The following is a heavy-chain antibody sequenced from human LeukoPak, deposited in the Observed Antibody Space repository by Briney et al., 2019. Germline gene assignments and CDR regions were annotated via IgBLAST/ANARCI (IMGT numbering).Heavy chain of an antibody. CDR3: ARDSSSSFDY. D-gene: IGHD6-6*01. Sequence: GSLRLSCAASGFTCSSYSMNWVRQAPGKGLEWVSSISSSSNSKYYADSVKGRFTISRDNAKNSLYLQLNSLRAEDTAVYYCARDSSSSFDYWGQGTLVTVSS. CDR1: GFTCSSYS. V-gene: IGHV3-21*01. J-gene: IGHJ4*02. CDR2: ISSSSNSK.